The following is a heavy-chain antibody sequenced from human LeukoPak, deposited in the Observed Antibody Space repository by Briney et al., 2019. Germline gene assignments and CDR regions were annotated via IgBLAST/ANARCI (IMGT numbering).Heavy chain of an antibody. CDR2: INHSGST. CDR1: GGSFSGYY. J-gene: IGHJ4*02. D-gene: IGHD6-13*01. CDR3: VRHFLSLAAAPIDY. Sequence: SETLSLTCAVYGGSFSGYYWSWIRQPPGKGLEWIGEINHSGSTNYNPSLKSRVTISVDTSKNQFSLKLSSVTAADTAVYYCVRHFLSLAAAPIDYWGQGTLVTVSS. V-gene: IGHV4-34*01.